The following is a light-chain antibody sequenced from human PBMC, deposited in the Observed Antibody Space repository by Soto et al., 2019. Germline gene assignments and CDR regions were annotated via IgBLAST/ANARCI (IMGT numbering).Light chain of an antibody. V-gene: IGKV3-20*01. J-gene: IGKJ1*01. CDR1: QNLGTDF. CDR2: GAS. Sequence: IVLMQSPGTLSLSPGERATLSCRASQNLGTDFIAWYQQTPGQAPRLLTFGASSRATGIPDRFRGNGSGTDFTLTITSLETEDFAVYYCQQYSVSPWTFGLGTRVEIK. CDR3: QQYSVSPWT.